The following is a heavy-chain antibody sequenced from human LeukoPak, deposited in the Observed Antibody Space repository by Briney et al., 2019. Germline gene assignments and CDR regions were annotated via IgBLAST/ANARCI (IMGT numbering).Heavy chain of an antibody. J-gene: IGHJ4*02. D-gene: IGHD1-26*01. CDR2: IRYDGNNK. V-gene: IGHV3-30*02. Sequence: GGSLRLSCAASGFAFSSYNLHWVRQAPGKGLEWVAFIRYDGNNKYHADSVKGRFTISRDNSKNTLYLQMNSLRAEDTAVYYCAKDTWELPKYYFDYWGQGTLVTVSS. CDR3: AKDTWELPKYYFDY. CDR1: GFAFSSYN.